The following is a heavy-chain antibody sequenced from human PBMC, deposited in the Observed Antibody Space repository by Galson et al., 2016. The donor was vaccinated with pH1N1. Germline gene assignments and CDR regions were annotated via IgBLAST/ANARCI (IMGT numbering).Heavy chain of an antibody. J-gene: IGHJ5*02. CDR2: SYWNDDK. Sequence: PALVKPTQTLTLTCTFSGFSLRTSGVGVGWIRQPPGKALEWLALSYWNDDKRYSPSLKSRLTITKDTSKNQVVLTMTNMDPVDTATYYCAHSLYGDYVGWFDPWGQGTAVTVSS. D-gene: IGHD4-17*01. CDR3: AHSLYGDYVGWFDP. CDR1: GFSLRTSGVG. V-gene: IGHV2-5*01.